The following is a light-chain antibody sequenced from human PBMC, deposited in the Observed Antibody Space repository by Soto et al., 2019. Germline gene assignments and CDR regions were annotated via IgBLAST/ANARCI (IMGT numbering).Light chain of an antibody. V-gene: IGKV2-28*01. Sequence: DIVMTQSPLSLPVTPGEPASISCRSSQSLLHSNGYNYLDWYLQKPGQSPQLLIYLGSNRASGVPHRFSGSGSSTDFTLKISRVEAEDVGVYYCMQALQTPAFGQGTKVEIK. CDR3: MQALQTPA. J-gene: IGKJ1*01. CDR2: LGS. CDR1: QSLLHSNGYNY.